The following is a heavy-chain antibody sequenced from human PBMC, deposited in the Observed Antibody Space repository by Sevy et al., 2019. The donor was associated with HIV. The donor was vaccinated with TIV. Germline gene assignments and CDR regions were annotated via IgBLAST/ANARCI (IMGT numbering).Heavy chain of an antibody. V-gene: IGHV3-11*01. CDR3: VTGPQATPQSGTSHWSSFDI. D-gene: IGHD1-26*01. Sequence: GGSLRLSCAASGFSLSDYYMSWIRQSPGEGLEWISYIRSSGHNEFYSDSVKGRFTIFRDNARKSFYLQMTNLRDEDTAVYYFVTGPQATPQSGTSHWSSFDIWGQGCMVTVSS. J-gene: IGHJ3*02. CDR2: IRSSGHNE. CDR1: GFSLSDYY.